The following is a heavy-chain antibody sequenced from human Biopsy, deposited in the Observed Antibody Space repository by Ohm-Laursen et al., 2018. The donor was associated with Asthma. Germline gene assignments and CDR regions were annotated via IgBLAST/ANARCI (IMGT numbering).Heavy chain of an antibody. Sequence: SLRLSCAASGFAVSRDYMFWVRQAPGKGLEWVSVIYSGRTSHTADSVRGRFTISRDYSKNTLYLQMHNLRAEDTAVYYCARGDSSNWSHYYFDYWGQGTLVTVSS. CDR1: GFAVSRDY. D-gene: IGHD3-22*01. CDR2: IYSGRTS. J-gene: IGHJ4*02. CDR3: ARGDSSNWSHYYFDY. V-gene: IGHV3-53*01.